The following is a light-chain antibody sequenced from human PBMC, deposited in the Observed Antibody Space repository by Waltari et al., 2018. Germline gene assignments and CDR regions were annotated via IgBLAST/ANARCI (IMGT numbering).Light chain of an antibody. CDR3: RQALQPPMT. CDR1: QSLPHTNGHSY. CDR2: SVS. Sequence: DFVMTQSPVSLAVIPGEPASISCRSSQSLPHTNGHSYLNWYLQRPGQSPHLLIYSVSDRASGVPARFSGSGSGTNFTLKSSRVEAEEVGSYYCRQALQPPMTLGGGTRVEIK. J-gene: IGKJ4*01. V-gene: IGKV2-28*01.